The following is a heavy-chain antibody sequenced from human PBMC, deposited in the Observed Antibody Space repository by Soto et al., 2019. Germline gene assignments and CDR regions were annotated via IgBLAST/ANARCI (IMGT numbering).Heavy chain of an antibody. V-gene: IGHV4-39*07. Sequence: SETLSLTCTVSGASISSSSYYWGWIRQPPGKGLAWIGNIYYSGSTYSNPSLKSRVTISVDTSKNQFSLKLSSVTAADTAVYYCAGTSGMADHDYWGQGTLVTVSS. D-gene: IGHD6-13*01. CDR1: GASISSSSYY. CDR2: IYYSGST. J-gene: IGHJ4*02. CDR3: AGTSGMADHDY.